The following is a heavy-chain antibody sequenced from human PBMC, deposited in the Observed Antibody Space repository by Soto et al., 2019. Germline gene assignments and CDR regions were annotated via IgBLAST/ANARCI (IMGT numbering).Heavy chain of an antibody. CDR2: ISYDGSNK. CDR3: AKDSGQLPTYIDF. V-gene: IGHV3-30-3*01. CDR1: GFTFSSYA. Sequence: PGGSLRLSCAASGFTFSSYAIHLVRQAPGKGLEWVAVISYDGSNKYYADSVKGRFTISRDNSKNTLYLQTNSLRDDDTAVYFCAKDSGQLPTYIDFWGQGTLVTVSS. J-gene: IGHJ4*02. D-gene: IGHD2-2*01.